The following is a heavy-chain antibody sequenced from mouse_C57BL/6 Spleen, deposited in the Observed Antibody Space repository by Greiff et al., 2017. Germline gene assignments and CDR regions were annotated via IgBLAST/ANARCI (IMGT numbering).Heavy chain of an antibody. V-gene: IGHV5-9-1*02. D-gene: IGHD2-4*01. CDR3: TRDDYDWDFDV. Sequence: EVKLMESGAGLVKPGGSLKLSCAASGFTFSSYAMSWVRQTPEKRLEWVAYISSGGDYIYYADTVKGRFTISRDNARNTLYLQMSSLNSEDAAMYYCTRDDYDWDFDVWGTGTTVTVSS. CDR2: ISSGGDYI. CDR1: GFTFSSYA. J-gene: IGHJ1*03.